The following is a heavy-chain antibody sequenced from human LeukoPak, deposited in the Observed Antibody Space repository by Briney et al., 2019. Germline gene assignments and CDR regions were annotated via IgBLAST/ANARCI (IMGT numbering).Heavy chain of an antibody. D-gene: IGHD6-13*01. CDR2: IYYSGST. CDR3: ARLRRTEYSSSWYLPPYYYYYGMDV. J-gene: IGHJ6*02. CDR1: GGSISSYY. V-gene: IGHV4-59*08. Sequence: PSETLSLTCTVSGGSISSYYWSWVRQPPGKGLEWIGYIYYSGSTNYNPSLKSRVTISVDTSKNQFSLKLSSVTAADTAVYYCARLRRTEYSSSWYLPPYYYYYGMDVWGQGTTVTVSS.